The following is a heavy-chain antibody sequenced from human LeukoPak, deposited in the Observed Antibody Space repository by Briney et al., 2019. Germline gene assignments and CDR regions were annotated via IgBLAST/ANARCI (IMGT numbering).Heavy chain of an antibody. V-gene: IGHV3-30*04. CDR2: ISYDGSNK. Sequence: GGSLRLSCAASGFTFSSYAMHWVRQAPGKGLEWVAVISYDGSNKYYADSVKGRFTISRDNSKNTLYLQMNSLRAEDTAVYYCARDSDGGKNSGSGYNPPRGYWGQGTLVTVSS. D-gene: IGHD3-10*01. CDR1: GFTFSSYA. CDR3: ARDSDGGKNSGSGYNPPRGY. J-gene: IGHJ4*02.